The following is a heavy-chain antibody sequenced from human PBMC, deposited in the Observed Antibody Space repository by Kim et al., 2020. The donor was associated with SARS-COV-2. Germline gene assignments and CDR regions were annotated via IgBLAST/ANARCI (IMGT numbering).Heavy chain of an antibody. CDR2: IYPGDSDT. CDR3: ARHAIQPEWQVKGDEGGWFDP. CDR1: GYSFTSYW. V-gene: IGHV5-51*01. D-gene: IGHD6-19*01. Sequence: ESLKISCKGSGYSFTSYWIGWVRQMPGKGLEWMGIIYPGDSDTRYSPSFQGQVTISADKSISTAYLQWSSLKASDTAMYYCARHAIQPEWQVKGDEGGWFDPWGQGTLVTVSS. J-gene: IGHJ5*02.